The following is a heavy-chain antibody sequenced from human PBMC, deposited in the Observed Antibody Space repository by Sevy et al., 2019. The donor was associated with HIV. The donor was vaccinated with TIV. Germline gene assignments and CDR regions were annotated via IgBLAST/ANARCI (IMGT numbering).Heavy chain of an antibody. CDR2: INHSGST. D-gene: IGHD2-2*01. CDR1: GGSFSGYY. J-gene: IGHJ5*02. V-gene: IGHV4-34*01. Sequence: SETLSLTCAVYGGSFSGYYWNWIRQSPGKGLEWIGEINHSGSTHYNPSLKSRVTISVDTSKNQFSLRLNSVTAADTAVYYCARAPPVVVVPGAPSWFDHWGQRTLVTVSS. CDR3: ARAPPVVVVPGAPSWFDH.